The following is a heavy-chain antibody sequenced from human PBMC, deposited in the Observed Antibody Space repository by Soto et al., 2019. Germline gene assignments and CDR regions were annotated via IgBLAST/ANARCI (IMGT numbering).Heavy chain of an antibody. J-gene: IGHJ6*02. Sequence: ASVKVSCKASGYTFSDFDINWLRQASGQGPEGMGWMNAKSGDTFYPQRFQGKFNMTWDTSLSTAYMEVGSLTSDATAIYYCARGNPFNYAGFDVWGQGTTGTVSS. D-gene: IGHD3-16*01. CDR2: MNAKSGDT. V-gene: IGHV1-8*01. CDR3: ARGNPFNYAGFDV. CDR1: GYTFSDFD.